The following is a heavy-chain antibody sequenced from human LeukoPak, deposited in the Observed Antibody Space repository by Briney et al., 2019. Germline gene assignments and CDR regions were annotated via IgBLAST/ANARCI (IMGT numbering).Heavy chain of an antibody. CDR2: MNPNSGNT. V-gene: IGHV1-8*01. D-gene: IGHD2-2*01. Sequence: GASVKVSCKASGYTFTSYDINWVRQATGQGLEWMGWMNPNSGNTGYAQKFQGRVTITRNTSISTAYMELSSLRSEDTAVYYCARVPAAMGYYYYYYMDVWGKGTTVTVSS. CDR3: ARVPAAMGYYYYYYMDV. CDR1: GYTFTSYD. J-gene: IGHJ6*03.